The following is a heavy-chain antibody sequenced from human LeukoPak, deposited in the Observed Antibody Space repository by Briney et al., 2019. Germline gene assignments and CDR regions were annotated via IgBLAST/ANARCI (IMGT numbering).Heavy chain of an antibody. J-gene: IGHJ4*02. CDR3: ASRVITFGGVIANFDY. V-gene: IGHV3-48*01. D-gene: IGHD3-16*02. CDR2: ISSSSNII. CDR1: GFAFSSYI. Sequence: GGSLRLSCVASGFAFSSYIMNWVRQAPGRGLEWVSYISSSSNIIYYADSVKGRFTISRDNAKNSLYLQLNSLRAEDTAVYYCASRVITFGGVIANFDYWGQGTLVTVSS.